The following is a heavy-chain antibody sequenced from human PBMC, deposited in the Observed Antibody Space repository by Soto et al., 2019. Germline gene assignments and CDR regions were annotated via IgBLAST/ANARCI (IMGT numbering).Heavy chain of an antibody. CDR2: MNPNSGNT. CDR1: GYTFTSYN. Sequence: ASVKVSCKASGYTFTSYNINWVRQATGQGLEWMGWMNPNSGNTGYAQKFQGRVTMTRNTSLSTAYMELSSLRSEDTAVYYCARAGGSGSPGPYYYYYYMDVWGKGTTVTVSS. J-gene: IGHJ6*03. V-gene: IGHV1-8*01. CDR3: ARAGGSGSPGPYYYYYYMDV. D-gene: IGHD3-10*01.